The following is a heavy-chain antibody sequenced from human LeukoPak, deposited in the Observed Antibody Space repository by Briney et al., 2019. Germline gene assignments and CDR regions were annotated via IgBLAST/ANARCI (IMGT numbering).Heavy chain of an antibody. CDR3: ARASLGWLRKHYYFDY. V-gene: IGHV1-8*01. CDR1: GYTFTSYD. D-gene: IGHD5-12*01. CDR2: MNPNSGNP. J-gene: IGHJ4*02. Sequence: GASVKVSCKASGYTFTSYDINWVRQATGQGLEWMGWMNPNSGNPGYAQKFQGRVTMTRNTSISTAYMELSSLRSEDTAVYYCARASLGWLRKHYYFDYWGQGTLVTVSS.